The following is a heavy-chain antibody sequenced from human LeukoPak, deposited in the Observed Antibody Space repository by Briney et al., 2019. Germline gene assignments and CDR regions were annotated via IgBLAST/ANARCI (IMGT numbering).Heavy chain of an antibody. J-gene: IGHJ4*02. CDR1: GFTFSSYA. Sequence: GGSLRLSCAASGFTFSSYAMSWVRQAPGKGLGWVSAISGSGGSTYYADSVKGRFTISRDNSKNTLYLQMNSLRAEDTAVYYCAKDLGPYDILTGYAGWGQGTLVTVSS. CDR2: ISGSGGST. V-gene: IGHV3-23*01. D-gene: IGHD3-9*01. CDR3: AKDLGPYDILTGYAG.